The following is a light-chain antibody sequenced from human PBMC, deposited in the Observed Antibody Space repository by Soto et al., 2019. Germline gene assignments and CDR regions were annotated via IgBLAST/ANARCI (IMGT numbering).Light chain of an antibody. J-gene: IGKJ1*01. CDR3: QQCNNWGT. Sequence: EIVMTQSPATLSVSPGERATLSCRASQNINSNLAWYQQKPCQAPRLLIYYASTRATGIPARFSGSGSGTELTLTISRVQPGDFGVYLFQQCNNWGTFGQGTKVEIK. CDR2: YAS. CDR1: QNINSN. V-gene: IGKV3-15*01.